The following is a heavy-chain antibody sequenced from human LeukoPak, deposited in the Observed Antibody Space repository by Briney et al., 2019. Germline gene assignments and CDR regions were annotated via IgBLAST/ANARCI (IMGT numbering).Heavy chain of an antibody. CDR3: ATEEIRQWLVRNDY. Sequence: ASVKISCKVSGYTFTDYYMHWVQQAPGKGLEWMGLVDPEDGETIYAEKFQGRVTITADTYTDTAYMELSSLRSEDTAVYYCATEEIRQWLVRNDYWGQGTLVTVSS. V-gene: IGHV1-69-2*01. CDR2: VDPEDGET. D-gene: IGHD6-19*01. J-gene: IGHJ4*02. CDR1: GYTFTDYY.